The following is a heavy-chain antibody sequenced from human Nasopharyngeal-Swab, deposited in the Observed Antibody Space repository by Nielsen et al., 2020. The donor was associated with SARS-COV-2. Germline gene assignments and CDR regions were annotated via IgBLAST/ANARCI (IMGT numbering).Heavy chain of an antibody. D-gene: IGHD6-19*01. CDR2: ISWNSGSI. J-gene: IGHJ4*02. V-gene: IGHV3-9*01. CDR1: GFTFDDYA. CDR3: AKDLAVAGTGY. Sequence: GGSLKLSCAASGFTFDDYAMHWVRQAPGKGLEWVSGISWNSGSIGYADSVKGRFTISRDNAKNSLYLQMNSLRAEDTALYYCAKDLAVAGTGYWGQGTLVTVS.